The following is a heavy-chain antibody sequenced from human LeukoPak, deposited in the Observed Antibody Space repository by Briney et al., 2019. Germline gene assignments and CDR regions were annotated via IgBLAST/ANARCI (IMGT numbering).Heavy chain of an antibody. Sequence: SGPTLVNPTQTVTLTCTFSGFSLNTRGVGVGWIRQPPGRALEWLALIYWDDDRRYSPSLKSRLTITKDTSKNRVVLTMTNMDPVDTATYFCAHRKNYYDSSVFDNWGQGTLVTVSS. D-gene: IGHD3-22*01. CDR2: IYWDDDR. J-gene: IGHJ4*02. V-gene: IGHV2-5*02. CDR3: AHRKNYYDSSVFDN. CDR1: GFSLNTRGVG.